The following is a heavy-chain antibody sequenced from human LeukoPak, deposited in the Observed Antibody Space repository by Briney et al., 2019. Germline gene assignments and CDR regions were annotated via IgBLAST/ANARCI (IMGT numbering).Heavy chain of an antibody. Sequence: GGSLRLSCAASGFTFSSYAMSWARQAPGKGLEWVSAISGSGGSTYYADSVKGRFTISRDNSKNTLYLQMNSLRAEDTAVYYCAKGSPLMVVPAHGMDVWGQGTTVTVSS. CDR1: GFTFSSYA. CDR3: AKGSPLMVVPAHGMDV. CDR2: ISGSGGST. V-gene: IGHV3-23*01. J-gene: IGHJ6*02. D-gene: IGHD2-2*01.